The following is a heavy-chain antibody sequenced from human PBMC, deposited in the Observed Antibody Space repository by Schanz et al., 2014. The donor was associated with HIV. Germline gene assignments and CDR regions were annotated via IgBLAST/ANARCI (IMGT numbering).Heavy chain of an antibody. V-gene: IGHV3-30-3*01. J-gene: IGHJ4*02. Sequence: VHLLESGGGLVQPGGSLRLSCAASGFTFSNRAMSWVRQAPGKGLEWEAVISYEGSKRYYADSVKGRFTISRDNSKKTLYLQMNSLRAEDTAVYYCARGDGGYWYYFDYWGQGTLVTVSS. CDR1: GFTFSNRA. CDR3: ARGDGGYWYYFDY. CDR2: ISYEGSKR. D-gene: IGHD5-12*01.